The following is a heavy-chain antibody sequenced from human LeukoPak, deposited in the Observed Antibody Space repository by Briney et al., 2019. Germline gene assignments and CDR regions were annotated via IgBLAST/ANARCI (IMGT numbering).Heavy chain of an antibody. CDR3: ARGVQDYYDSSGYLDY. Sequence: GGSLRLSCAASGFTFSSYSMNWVRQAPGRGLEWVSSFSTSSSYIYYADSVKGRFIISRDNAKNSLYLQMNSLRVEDTAVYSCARGVQDYYDSSGYLDYWGQGTLVTVSS. D-gene: IGHD3-22*01. CDR2: FSTSSSYI. V-gene: IGHV3-21*01. J-gene: IGHJ4*02. CDR1: GFTFSSYS.